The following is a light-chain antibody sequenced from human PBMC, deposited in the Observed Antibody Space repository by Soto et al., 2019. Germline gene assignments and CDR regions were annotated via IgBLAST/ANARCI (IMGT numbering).Light chain of an antibody. J-gene: IGLJ2*01. CDR1: SSDVGGYNY. CDR2: EVS. Sequence: QSVLTQPASVSGSPGQSITISCTGTSSDVGGYNYVSWYQQHPGKAPKLMIYEVSTRPSGVSNRFSGSKSGNTASLTISGLQAEDEADYYCSSYTSSSTRVFGGGTKLNVL. CDR3: SSYTSSSTRV. V-gene: IGLV2-14*01.